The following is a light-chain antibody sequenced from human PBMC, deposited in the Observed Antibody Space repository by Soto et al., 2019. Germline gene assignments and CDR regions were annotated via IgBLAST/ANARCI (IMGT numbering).Light chain of an antibody. V-gene: IGKV2-30*01. CDR3: MQATHWPRT. CDR2: KVS. Sequence: DAVVTQSPLSLPVTVGQPASISCRSSRSLVYSDGNTYLAWLQQRPGQAPRRLIYKVSYRDSGVPDRFSGSGSGTDFTLKISRLEAEDVGIYYCMQATHWPRTFGQGTKLEIK. J-gene: IGKJ2*01. CDR1: RSLVYSDGNTY.